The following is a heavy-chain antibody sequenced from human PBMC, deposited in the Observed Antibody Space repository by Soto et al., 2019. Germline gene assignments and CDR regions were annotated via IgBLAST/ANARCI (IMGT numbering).Heavy chain of an antibody. V-gene: IGHV3-33*01. CDR1: GFTFSSYG. Sequence: QVQLVESGGGVVQPGRSLRLSCAASGFTFSSYGMHWVRQAPGKGLEWVAVIWYDGSNKYYADSVKGRFTISRDNSKNTLYLQMNSLRAEDTAVYYCAREPLFKYSSQTPSYAFDIWGQGTMVTVSS. CDR3: AREPLFKYSSQTPSYAFDI. D-gene: IGHD6-13*01. CDR2: IWYDGSNK. J-gene: IGHJ3*02.